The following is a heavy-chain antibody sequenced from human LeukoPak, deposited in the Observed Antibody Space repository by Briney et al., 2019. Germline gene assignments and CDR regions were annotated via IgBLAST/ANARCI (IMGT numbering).Heavy chain of an antibody. J-gene: IGHJ4*02. CDR3: ARGRRTRYCSSTSCYHFDY. CDR2: MNPNSGNT. CDR1: GYTFTSYD. D-gene: IGHD2-2*01. Sequence: ASVKVSCNASGYTFTSYDINWVRQATGQGLEWMRWMNPNSGNTGYAQKFQGRVTITRNTSISTAYMELSSLRSEDTAVYYCARGRRTRYCSSTSCYHFDYWGQGTLVTVSS. V-gene: IGHV1-8*03.